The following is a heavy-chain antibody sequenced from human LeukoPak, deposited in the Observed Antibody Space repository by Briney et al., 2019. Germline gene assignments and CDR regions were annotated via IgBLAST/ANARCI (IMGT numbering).Heavy chain of an antibody. CDR2: IRHDGTDQ. V-gene: IGHV3-30*02. CDR3: AKDGNWASVS. Sequence: PGGSLRLSCVGSGFTFSVHWVRQVPGTGLEWLTFIRHDGTDQHYADSVRGRFTISRDNSKNTVYLEMNRLRPEDTALYYCAKDGNWASVSWGQGTLVTVSS. CDR1: GFTFS. D-gene: IGHD7-27*01. J-gene: IGHJ5*02.